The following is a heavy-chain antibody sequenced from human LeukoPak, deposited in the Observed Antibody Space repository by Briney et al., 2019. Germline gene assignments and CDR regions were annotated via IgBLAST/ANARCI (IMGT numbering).Heavy chain of an antibody. D-gene: IGHD2-8*01. J-gene: IGHJ5*02. CDR3: ARGYCTNGVCYNNWFDP. CDR1: GGTFSSYA. V-gene: IGHV1-69*05. Sequence: ASVKVSCKASGGTFSSYAISWVRQAPGQGLEWVGGFIPIFGTANYAQKFQGRVTITTDESTSTAYMELSSLRSEDTAVYYCARGYCTNGVCYNNWFDPWGQGTLVTVSS. CDR2: FIPIFGTA.